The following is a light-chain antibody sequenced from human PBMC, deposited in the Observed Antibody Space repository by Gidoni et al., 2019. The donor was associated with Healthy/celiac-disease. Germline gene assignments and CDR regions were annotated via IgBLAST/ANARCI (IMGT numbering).Light chain of an antibody. J-gene: IGLJ3*02. CDR1: SSNIGNNY. V-gene: IGLV1-51*01. Sequence: QKVTISCSGSSSNIGNNYVSWYQQLPGTAPKLLIYDNNKRPSGIPDRFSGSKSGTSATLGITGLQTGDEADYYCGTWDSSLSAVVFGGGSKLTVL. CDR3: GTWDSSLSAVV. CDR2: DNN.